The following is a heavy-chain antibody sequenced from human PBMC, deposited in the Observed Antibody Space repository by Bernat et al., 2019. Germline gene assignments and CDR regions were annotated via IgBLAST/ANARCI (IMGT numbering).Heavy chain of an antibody. D-gene: IGHD2-2*01. V-gene: IGHV3-30-3*01. CDR2: ISYDGSNK. Sequence: QVQLVESGGGVVQPGRSLRLSCAASGFTFSSYAMHWVRQAPGKGLEWVAVISYDGSNKYYAEAVKGRFTSSRNNSKNTLYLQMNSLRAEDTAVYYCARDAYCISTSCRAPFDYWGQGTLVTVSS. CDR1: GFTFSSYA. CDR3: ARDAYCISTSCRAPFDY. J-gene: IGHJ4*02.